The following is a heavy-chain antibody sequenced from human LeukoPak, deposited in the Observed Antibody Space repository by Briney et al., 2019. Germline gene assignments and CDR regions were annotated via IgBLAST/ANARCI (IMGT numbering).Heavy chain of an antibody. Sequence: GGSLRLSCSASGFTFSSYGMHWVRQAPGKGLEYVSGISNKGGSTYYADSVKGRFTISRDNSKNTLHLQMSSLRADDTAVYYCARGLYAMDVWGQGTAVTVSS. V-gene: IGHV3-64D*09. J-gene: IGHJ6*02. CDR1: GFTFSSYG. CDR3: ARGLYAMDV. CDR2: ISNKGGST.